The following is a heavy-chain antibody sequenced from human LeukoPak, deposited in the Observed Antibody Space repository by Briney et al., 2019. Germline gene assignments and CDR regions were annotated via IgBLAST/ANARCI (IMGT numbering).Heavy chain of an antibody. J-gene: IGHJ3*02. CDR1: GFTFNSYA. D-gene: IGHD2-2*01. Sequence: GGSLRLFCAACGFTFNSYAMSWARRAPGKGLEWVSAISGSGGSTYYADRVKRRLTISRDNSKHTLYLQMNSLRAEDTAVYYCARPLRRIVVVPAAMFRYAFDIWGQGTMVTVPS. CDR2: ISGSGGST. CDR3: ARPLRRIVVVPAAMFRYAFDI. V-gene: IGHV3-23*01.